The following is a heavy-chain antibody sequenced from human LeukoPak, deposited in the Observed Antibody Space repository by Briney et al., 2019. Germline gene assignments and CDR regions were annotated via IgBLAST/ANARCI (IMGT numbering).Heavy chain of an antibody. CDR1: GGSISSYY. Sequence: PSETLSLTCTVSGGSISSYYWSWIRQPPGKGLEWIGYIYYSGSTNYNPSLKSRVTISVDTSKNQFSLKLSSVTAADTAVYYCARGQEEIAGYVVDYWGQGTLVTVSS. D-gene: IGHD5-12*01. CDR3: ARGQEEIAGYVVDY. CDR2: IYYSGST. V-gene: IGHV4-59*01. J-gene: IGHJ4*02.